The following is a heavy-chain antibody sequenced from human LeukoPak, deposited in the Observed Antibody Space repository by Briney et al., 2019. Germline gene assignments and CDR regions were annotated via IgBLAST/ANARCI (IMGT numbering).Heavy chain of an antibody. CDR2: IYYSGST. CDR3: AREETGVDAFDI. J-gene: IGHJ3*02. CDR1: GGSISSYY. Sequence: SETLSLTCTVSGGSISSYYWSWIRQPPGKGLEWIGYIYYSGSTNYNPSLKSRVTISVDTSKNQFSLKLSSVTAADTAVYYCAREETGVDAFDIWGQGTMVTVSS. V-gene: IGHV4-59*01.